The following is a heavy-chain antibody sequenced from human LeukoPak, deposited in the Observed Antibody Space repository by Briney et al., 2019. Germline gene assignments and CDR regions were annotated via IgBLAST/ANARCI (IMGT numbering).Heavy chain of an antibody. J-gene: IGHJ6*02. CDR1: GFTFSNHW. D-gene: IGHD2-15*01. V-gene: IGHV3-7*03. CDR3: ARVSGIGGYYGMDV. CDR2: IKQDGSEK. Sequence: PGGSLRLSCAASGFTFSNHWMSWVRQAPGKGLEWVANIKQDGSEKYYVDSVKGRFTISRDNAKNSLYLQMNSLRAEDTAVYYCARVSGIGGYYGMDVWGQGTTVTVSS.